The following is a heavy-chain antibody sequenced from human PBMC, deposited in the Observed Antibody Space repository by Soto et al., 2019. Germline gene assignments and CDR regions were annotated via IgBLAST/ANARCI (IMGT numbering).Heavy chain of an antibody. CDR2: IWYDGSNK. Sequence: HPGGSLRLSCAASGFTFSSYGMHWVRQAPGKGLEWVAVIWYDGSNKYYADSVKGRFTISRDNSKNTLCLQMNSLRAEDTAVYYCARDAGYSNPGGEYYYYYVMDVWGQGTTVTVSS. CDR1: GFTFSSYG. J-gene: IGHJ6*02. CDR3: ARDAGYSNPGGEYYYYYVMDV. D-gene: IGHD4-4*01. V-gene: IGHV3-33*01.